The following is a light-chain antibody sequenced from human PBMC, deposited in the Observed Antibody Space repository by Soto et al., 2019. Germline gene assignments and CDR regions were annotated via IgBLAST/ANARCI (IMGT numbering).Light chain of an antibody. Sequence: DIVMTQSPDSLAVSLGERATINCKSSQTVLYSSNNKNYLAWYQQKPGQPPKLLIYWASTRESGVPDRFSGSGSGTDFTLTISSLQDEDVAAYYCQQYYSAPPTFGQGTKVEIK. CDR3: QQYYSAPPT. V-gene: IGKV4-1*01. J-gene: IGKJ1*01. CDR2: WAS. CDR1: QTVLYSSNNKNY.